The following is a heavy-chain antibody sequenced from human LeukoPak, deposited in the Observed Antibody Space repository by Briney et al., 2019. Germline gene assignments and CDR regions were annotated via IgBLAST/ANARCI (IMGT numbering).Heavy chain of an antibody. CDR1: GGSIASDNYF. V-gene: IGHV4-31*03. Sequence: TLSLTCTVSGGSIASDNYFWSWIRQHPEKGLEWIGYIFYSGTAYYNPSLKSRVTISVDTSKNQFSLKLNSVIAADTAVYYCAREVNEPASTDAFDIWGQGTMVTVSS. D-gene: IGHD6-13*01. J-gene: IGHJ3*02. CDR2: IFYSGTA. CDR3: AREVNEPASTDAFDI.